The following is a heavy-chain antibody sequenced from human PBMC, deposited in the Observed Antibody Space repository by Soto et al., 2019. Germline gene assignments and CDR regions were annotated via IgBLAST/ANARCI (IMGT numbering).Heavy chain of an antibody. V-gene: IGHV1-46*03. CDR1: GYTFTSYF. Sequence: ASVKVSCKASGYTFTSYFIHWVRQAPGQGLEWMGIINPSGGSSNYAQRFQGRVTLTRDTSTSTIYMELSSLRSDDTAVFYCARGPMTYFDYWGQGTLVTVSS. CDR2: INPSGGSS. CDR3: ARGPMTYFDY. J-gene: IGHJ4*02. D-gene: IGHD3-22*01.